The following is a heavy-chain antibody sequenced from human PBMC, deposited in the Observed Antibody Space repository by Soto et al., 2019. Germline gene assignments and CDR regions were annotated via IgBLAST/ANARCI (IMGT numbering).Heavy chain of an antibody. Sequence: GESLKISCKGSGYSFTSYWISWVRQVPGKGLEWMGRIDPSDSYTNYSPSFQGHVTISADKSISTAYLQWSSLKASDTAMYYWARNSAVGAVFYDYYGMDVWGQGTTVTVSS. D-gene: IGHD3-10*01. CDR1: GYSFTSYW. CDR3: ARNSAVGAVFYDYYGMDV. V-gene: IGHV5-10-1*01. CDR2: IDPSDSYT. J-gene: IGHJ6*02.